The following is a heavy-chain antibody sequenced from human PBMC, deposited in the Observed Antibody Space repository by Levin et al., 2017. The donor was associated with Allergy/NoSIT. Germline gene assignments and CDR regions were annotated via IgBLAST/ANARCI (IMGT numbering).Heavy chain of an antibody. CDR3: TRPPYSGYQFDDYAMDV. CDR1: GFTFSGSV. CDR2: IRSKANSYAT. Sequence: PGGSLRLSCAASGFTFSGSVMHWVRQASGKGLEWVGRIRSKANSYATTYAASVKGRFTISRDDSKNTAYLHMNSLKTEDTAVYYCTRPPYSGYQFDDYAMDVWGQGTTVTVSS. V-gene: IGHV3-73*01. D-gene: IGHD5-12*01. J-gene: IGHJ6*02.